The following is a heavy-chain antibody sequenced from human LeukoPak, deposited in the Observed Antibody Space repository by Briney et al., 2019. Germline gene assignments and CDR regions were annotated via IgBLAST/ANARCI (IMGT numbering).Heavy chain of an antibody. D-gene: IGHD2-15*01. J-gene: IGHJ4*02. V-gene: IGHV4-61*02. Sequence: PSQTLSLTCTVSGGSISSGSYYWSWIRQPAGKGLEWIGRIYTSGSTNYNPSLKSRVTISVDTSKNQFSLKLSSVTAADTAVYYCARTVRYCSGGSCYGRYYFDYWGQGTLVTVSS. CDR2: IYTSGST. CDR1: GGSISSGSYY. CDR3: ARTVRYCSGGSCYGRYYFDY.